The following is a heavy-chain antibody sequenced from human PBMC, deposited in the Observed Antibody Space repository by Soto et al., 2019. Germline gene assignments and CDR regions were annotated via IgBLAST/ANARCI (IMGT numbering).Heavy chain of an antibody. D-gene: IGHD3-10*01. CDR2: MNPNSGNT. CDR3: AREIGELLSGYYYYYGMDV. J-gene: IGHJ6*02. Sequence: WASVKVSCKASGYTFTSYDINWVRQATGQGLEWMGWMNPNSGNTGYAQKFQGRVTMTRNTSISTAYMELSSLRSEDTAVYYCAREIGELLSGYYYYYGMDVWGQGTTVTAP. V-gene: IGHV1-8*01. CDR1: GYTFTSYD.